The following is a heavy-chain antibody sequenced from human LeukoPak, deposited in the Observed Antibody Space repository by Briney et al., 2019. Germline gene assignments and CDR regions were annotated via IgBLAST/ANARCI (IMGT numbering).Heavy chain of an antibody. CDR3: ARADYYDSSGPRYYYYGMDV. D-gene: IGHD3-22*01. CDR2: INPNSGGT. Sequence: ASVKVSCKASGYTFTSYGISWVRQAPGQGLEWMGWINPNSGGTNYAQKFQGWVTMTRDTSISTAYMELSRLRSDDTAVYYCARADYYDSSGPRYYYYGMDVWGQGTTVTVSS. CDR1: GYTFTSYG. J-gene: IGHJ6*02. V-gene: IGHV1-2*04.